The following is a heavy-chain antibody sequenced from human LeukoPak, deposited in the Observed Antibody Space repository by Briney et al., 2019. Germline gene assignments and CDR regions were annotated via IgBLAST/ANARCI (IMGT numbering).Heavy chain of an antibody. D-gene: IGHD3-3*01. CDR1: GCSISSNKYY. J-gene: IGHJ4*02. CDR2: IFFCWDT. V-gene: IGHV4-39*01. CDR3: ARGASYYDFWSGYSWIRKEYYFDY. Sequence: SETLSLTCTVSGCSISSNKYYWGWIRQPPGKGLEVVGGIFFCWDTYYNPSLKSRVTISVDTSKNQFSLKLSSVTAADTAVYYCARGASYYDFWSGYSWIRKEYYFDYWGQGILVTVSS.